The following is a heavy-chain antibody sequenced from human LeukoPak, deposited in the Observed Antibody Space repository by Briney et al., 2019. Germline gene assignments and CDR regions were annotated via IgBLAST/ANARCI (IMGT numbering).Heavy chain of an antibody. CDR1: GGSFSGYY. J-gene: IGHJ4*02. Sequence: PSETLSLTCAVYGGSFSGYYWSWIRQPPGKGLEWIGEINHRGSTNYNPSLKSRVPISVDTSKNQFSLKLSSVTAADTAVYYCARGRPSYYDSSGYYYPHFDYWGQGTLVTVSS. CDR3: ARGRPSYYDSSGYYYPHFDY. D-gene: IGHD3-22*01. V-gene: IGHV4-34*01. CDR2: INHRGST.